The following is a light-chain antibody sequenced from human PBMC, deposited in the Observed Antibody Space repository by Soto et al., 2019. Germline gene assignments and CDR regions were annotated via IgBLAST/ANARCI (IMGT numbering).Light chain of an antibody. CDR1: QSVSSN. V-gene: IGKV3-15*01. J-gene: IGKJ2*01. Sequence: EIVMTQSPATLSVSPGERATLSCRASQSVSSNLAWYQQKPGQAPRLLIYGASTRATGIPARFSGSGSGTEFTRTVSSLQSDYFAVYYCQHYNNWPPGTFGQGTKLEI. CDR3: QHYNNWPPGT. CDR2: GAS.